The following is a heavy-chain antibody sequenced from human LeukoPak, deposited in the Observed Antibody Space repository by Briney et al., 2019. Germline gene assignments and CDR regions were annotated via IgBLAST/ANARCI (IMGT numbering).Heavy chain of an antibody. D-gene: IGHD6-6*01. J-gene: IGHJ6*02. CDR3: ARHVRYYGLDV. V-gene: IGHV4-59*08. CDR1: GGSISSYY. CDR2: TYNSGST. Sequence: SETLSLTCTVSGGSISSYYWTWIRQPPGKGLEWIGYTYNSGSTDYSPSLKSRVTISVDASKSQFSLKLSSVSAADTAVYYCARHVRYYGLDVWGQGTTVTVSS.